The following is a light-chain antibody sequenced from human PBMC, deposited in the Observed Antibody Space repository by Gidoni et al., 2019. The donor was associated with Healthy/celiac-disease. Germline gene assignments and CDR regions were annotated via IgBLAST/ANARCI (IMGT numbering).Light chain of an antibody. J-gene: IGKJ2*01. Sequence: ESVLTQSPGTLSVSPGERATLSCRASQSVSSSYLDWYQQKPGQAPRLLIYGASSRATGIPDRFSGSGSGTDFPLTISRLEPEDFAVYYCQQYGSSFGQGTKLEIK. CDR3: QQYGSS. CDR1: QSVSSSY. V-gene: IGKV3-20*01. CDR2: GAS.